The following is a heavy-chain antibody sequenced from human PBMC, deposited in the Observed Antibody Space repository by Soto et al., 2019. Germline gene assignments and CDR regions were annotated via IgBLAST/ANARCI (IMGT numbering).Heavy chain of an antibody. CDR1: GFTFSTYW. CDR2: IKQDGSQK. CDR3: ARAPYSGSYKSRHDAFDI. V-gene: IGHV3-7*03. D-gene: IGHD1-26*01. Sequence: EVQLVESGGGLVQPGGSLRLSCAASGFTFSTYWMTWVRQAPGKGGLEWVANIKQDGSQKYYVDSVEGRFTISRDSAKNSLYLQMSSLRAEDTAIYYCARAPYSGSYKSRHDAFDIWGQGTMVTVSS. J-gene: IGHJ3*02.